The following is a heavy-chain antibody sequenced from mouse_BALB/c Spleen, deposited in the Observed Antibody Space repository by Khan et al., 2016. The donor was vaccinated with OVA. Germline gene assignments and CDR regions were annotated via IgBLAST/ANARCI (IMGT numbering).Heavy chain of an antibody. CDR1: GYPITSGYA. CDR2: ISYSGVT. Sequence: EVQLQESGPGLVKPSQSLSLTCTVTGYPITSGYAWNWIRQFPGNKLEWMGYISYSGVTSYTPSLKSRISITRDTSKNQFFLQLNSVTTEDTATYYCARGNYYGYYFDYWGQGTTLTVSS. J-gene: IGHJ2*01. V-gene: IGHV3-2*02. D-gene: IGHD1-1*01. CDR3: ARGNYYGYYFDY.